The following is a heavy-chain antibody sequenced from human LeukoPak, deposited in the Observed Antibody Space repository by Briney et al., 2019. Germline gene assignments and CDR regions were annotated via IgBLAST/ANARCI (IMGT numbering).Heavy chain of an antibody. Sequence: PSETLSLTCTVSSYSISSGYYWAWIRQSPGKGLEWIASINHSAITYYNPSLKSRVTISVDTSKNRFSLKLTSVTAADTAVYYCGRDRPTGYYDYWGQGILVTVSS. CDR2: INHSAIT. CDR3: GRDRPTGYYDY. V-gene: IGHV4-38-2*02. D-gene: IGHD3-9*01. J-gene: IGHJ4*02. CDR1: SYSISSGYY.